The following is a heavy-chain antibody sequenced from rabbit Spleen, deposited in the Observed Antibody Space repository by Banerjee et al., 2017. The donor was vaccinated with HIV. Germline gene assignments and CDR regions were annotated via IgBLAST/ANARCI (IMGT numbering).Heavy chain of an antibody. CDR1: GFSFSSSDY. CDR2: IAGSSSGFI. Sequence: EESGGDLVKPGASLTLTCTASGFSFSSSDYMCWVRQAPGKGLEWISCIAGSSSGFIYSATWAKGRFTCSKTSSTTVTLQMTSLTVADTATYFCARDTGSSFSSYGMDLWGQGTLVTVS. D-gene: IGHD8-1*01. V-gene: IGHV1S40*01. CDR3: ARDTGSSFSSYGMDL. J-gene: IGHJ6*01.